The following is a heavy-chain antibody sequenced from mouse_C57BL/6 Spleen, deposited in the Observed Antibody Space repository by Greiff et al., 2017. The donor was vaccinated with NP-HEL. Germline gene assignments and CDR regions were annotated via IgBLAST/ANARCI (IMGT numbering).Heavy chain of an antibody. CDR3: ANYYGSSYCDFDF. D-gene: IGHD1-1*01. CDR1: GYTFTSYW. Sequence: QVQLQQPGAELVKPGASVKLSCTASGYTFTSYWMHWVKQRPGRGLEWIGRIDHNSGGTKYNEKFKSKATMTVDKPSSTAYMQLSSVTSEDSSGYNCANYYGSSYCDFDFWGTGTTVTVSS. J-gene: IGHJ1*03. V-gene: IGHV1-72*01. CDR2: IDHNSGGT.